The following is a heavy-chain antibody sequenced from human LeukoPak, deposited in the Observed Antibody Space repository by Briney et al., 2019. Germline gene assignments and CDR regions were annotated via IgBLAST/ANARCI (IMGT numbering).Heavy chain of an antibody. CDR2: ISSSSSYI. Sequence: GGSLRLSCAASGFTFSSYSMNWVRQAPGRGLEWVSSISSSSSYIYYADSVKGRFTISRDNAKNSLYLQMNSLRAEDTAVYYCARAHLYCSGGSCYSDYWGQGTLVTVSS. CDR3: ARAHLYCSGGSCYSDY. V-gene: IGHV3-21*01. J-gene: IGHJ4*02. D-gene: IGHD2-15*01. CDR1: GFTFSSYS.